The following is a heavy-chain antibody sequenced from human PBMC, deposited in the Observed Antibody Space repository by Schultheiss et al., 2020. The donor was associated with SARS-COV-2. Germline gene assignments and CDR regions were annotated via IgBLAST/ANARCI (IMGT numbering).Heavy chain of an antibody. V-gene: IGHV3-33*01. CDR1: GFTFSSYG. CDR3: ARDVVPAAHDAFDI. Sequence: GESLKISCAASGFTFSSYGMHWVRQAPGKGLEWVAVIWYDGSNKYYADSVKGRFTISRDNAKNSLYLQMNSLRAEDTAVYYCARDVVPAAHDAFDIWGQGTMVTVSS. CDR2: IWYDGSNK. D-gene: IGHD2-2*01. J-gene: IGHJ3*02.